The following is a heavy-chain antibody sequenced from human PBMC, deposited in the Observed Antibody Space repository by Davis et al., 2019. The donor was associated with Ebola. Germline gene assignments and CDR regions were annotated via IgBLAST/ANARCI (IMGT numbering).Heavy chain of an antibody. CDR2: ISPYDGDT. V-gene: IGHV1-18*01. CDR1: GYSFPTYG. Sequence: ASVKVSCKASGYSFPTYGVSWVRQAPGQGLEWMGWISPYDGDTKFAQKFQGRVTMTTDTTTNTAYMELRSLTSDDAAVYYCARDRVVPAYNYYGLDVWGQGTTVTVSS. CDR3: ARDRVVPAYNYYGLDV. J-gene: IGHJ6*02. D-gene: IGHD2-2*01.